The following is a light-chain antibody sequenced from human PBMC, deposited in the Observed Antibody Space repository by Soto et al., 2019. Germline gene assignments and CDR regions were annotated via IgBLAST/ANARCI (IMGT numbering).Light chain of an antibody. CDR3: PKYSSVPV. CDR2: ATS. V-gene: IGKV1-27*01. CDR1: QGIRNF. J-gene: IGKJ3*01. Sequence: DIQMTQSPTSLSASVGARVTITCRASQGIRNFVAWYQQKPGKAPKILIYATSTLQLGVPSRVIASGSGAAFTRTITRLQPEDFATDSCPKYSSVPVFGPGTKVEI.